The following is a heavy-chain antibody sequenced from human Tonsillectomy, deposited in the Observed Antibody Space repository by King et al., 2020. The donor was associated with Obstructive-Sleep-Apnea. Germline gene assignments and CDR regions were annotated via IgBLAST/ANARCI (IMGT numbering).Heavy chain of an antibody. CDR1: GGSISSGGYY. CDR3: ARVLSMDMITFGGVIVDY. D-gene: IGHD3-16*02. V-gene: IGHV4-31*03. Sequence: LQLQESDPGLVKPSQTLSLTCTVSGGSISSGGYYWSWIRQHPGKGLEWIGYIYYSGSTYYNPSLKSRVTISVDTSKNQFSLKLSSVTAADTAVYYCARVLSMDMITFGGVIVDYWGQGTLVTVSS. CDR2: IYYSGST. J-gene: IGHJ4*02.